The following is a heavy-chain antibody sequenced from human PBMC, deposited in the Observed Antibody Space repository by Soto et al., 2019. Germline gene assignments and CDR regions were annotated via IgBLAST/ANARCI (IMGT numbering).Heavy chain of an antibody. D-gene: IGHD2-2*02. V-gene: IGHV1-69*02. CDR1: GGTFSSYT. Sequence: GASVKVSCKASGGTFSSYTISWVRQAPGQGLEWMGRIIPILGIANYAQKFQGRVTITADKSTSTAYMELSSLRSEDTAVYYCARVTDIVVVPAAITEYWGQGTLVTVSS. CDR3: ARVTDIVVVPAAITEY. J-gene: IGHJ4*02. CDR2: IIPILGIA.